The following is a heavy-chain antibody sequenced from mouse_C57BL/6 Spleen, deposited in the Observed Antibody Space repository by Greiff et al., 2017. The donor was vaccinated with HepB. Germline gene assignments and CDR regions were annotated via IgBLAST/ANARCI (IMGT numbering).Heavy chain of an antibody. Sequence: QVQLKQSGAELAKPGASVKLSCKASGYTFTSYWMHWVKQRPGQGLEWIGYINPSSGYTKYNQKFKDKATLTADKSSSTAYMQLSSLTYEDSAVYYCAKCGDHDDDERYFDVWGTGTTVTVSS. V-gene: IGHV1-7*01. CDR2: INPSSGYT. CDR1: GYTFTSYW. J-gene: IGHJ1*03. CDR3: AKCGDHDDDERYFDV. D-gene: IGHD2-4*01.